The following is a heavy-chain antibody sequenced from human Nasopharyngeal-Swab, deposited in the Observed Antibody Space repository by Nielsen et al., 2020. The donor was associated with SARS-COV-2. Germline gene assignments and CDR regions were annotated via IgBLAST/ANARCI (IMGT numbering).Heavy chain of an antibody. Sequence: GGSLRPSCAASGFTFSSYWMSWVRQAPGKGLEWVANIKQDGSEKYYVDSVKGRFTISRDNAKNSLYLQMNSLRAEDTAVYYCAKDDSSGYYYVGYFDYWGQGTLVTVSS. V-gene: IGHV3-7*04. CDR1: GFTFSSYW. CDR2: IKQDGSEK. J-gene: IGHJ4*02. D-gene: IGHD3-22*01. CDR3: AKDDSSGYYYVGYFDY.